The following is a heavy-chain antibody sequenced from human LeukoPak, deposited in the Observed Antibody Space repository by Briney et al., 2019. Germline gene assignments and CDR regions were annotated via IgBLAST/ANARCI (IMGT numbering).Heavy chain of an antibody. D-gene: IGHD2-2*02. CDR3: ARNTPAPDV. J-gene: IGHJ6*04. Sequence: PGRSLRLSYAASGFTFSSYAMHWVRQAPGKGLEWVAVISYDGSNKYYADSVKGRFTISRDNSKNTLYLQMNSLRAEDTAVYYCARNTPAPDVWGKGTTVTVSS. V-gene: IGHV3-30*01. CDR1: GFTFSSYA. CDR2: ISYDGSNK.